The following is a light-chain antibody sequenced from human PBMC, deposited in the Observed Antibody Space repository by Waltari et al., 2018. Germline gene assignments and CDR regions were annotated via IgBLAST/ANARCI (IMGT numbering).Light chain of an antibody. J-gene: IGKJ5*01. CDR3: QQYNRWPPFT. V-gene: IGKV3-15*01. Sequence: IVMTQSPATLSVSPGETATLSCRPSQSVSSNEAWYQKKPGQAPRPLIYDASTMANSIPAKFRGSGSGTEYTPPISSLQSAEFAVYYCQQYNRWPPFTFGHGTRLEIK. CDR1: QSVSSN. CDR2: DAS.